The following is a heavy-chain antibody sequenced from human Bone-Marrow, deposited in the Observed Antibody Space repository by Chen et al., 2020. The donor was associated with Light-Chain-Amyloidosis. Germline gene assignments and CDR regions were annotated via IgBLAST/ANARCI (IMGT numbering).Heavy chain of an antibody. J-gene: IGHJ4*02. CDR2: IVGDGRST. D-gene: IGHD2-8*02. Sequence: EVQLVESGGGVVQPGGSRTLSCAASGFTFADYALHWVRQAPGKGLEWGSLIVGDGRSTYYADSVKGRFTISRDNNKNSLSLQMNSLKSDDTALYYCAKSPRYSTGRFDYWGQGTLVTVSS. CDR3: AKSPRYSTGRFDY. CDR1: GFTFADYA. V-gene: IGHV3-43*02.